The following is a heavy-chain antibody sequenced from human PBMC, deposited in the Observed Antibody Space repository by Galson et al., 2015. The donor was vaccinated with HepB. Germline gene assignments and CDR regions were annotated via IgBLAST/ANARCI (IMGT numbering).Heavy chain of an antibody. CDR3: ARTKTYSSGWYSGDY. CDR1: GGTFSSYA. V-gene: IGHV1-69*13. J-gene: IGHJ4*02. Sequence: SVKVSCKASGGTFSSYAISWVRQAPGQGLEWMGGIIPIFGTANYAQKFQGRVTITADESTSTAYMELSSLRSEDTAVYYCARTKTYSSGWYSGDYWGQGTLVTVSS. CDR2: IIPIFGTA. D-gene: IGHD6-19*01.